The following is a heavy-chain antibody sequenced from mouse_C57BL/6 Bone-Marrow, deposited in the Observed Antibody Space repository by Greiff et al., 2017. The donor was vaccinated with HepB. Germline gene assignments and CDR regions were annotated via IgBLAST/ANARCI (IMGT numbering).Heavy chain of an antibody. D-gene: IGHD3-2*02. J-gene: IGHJ3*01. CDR3: TPHSTAQATS. V-gene: IGHV14-4*01. CDR1: GFNIKDDY. Sequence: EVTLLESGAELVRPGASVKLSCTASGFNIKDDYMHWVKQRPEQGLEWIGWIDPENGDTEYASKFQGKATITADTSSNTAYLQLSSLTSEDTAVYYCTPHSTAQATSWGQGTLVTVSA. CDR2: IDPENGDT.